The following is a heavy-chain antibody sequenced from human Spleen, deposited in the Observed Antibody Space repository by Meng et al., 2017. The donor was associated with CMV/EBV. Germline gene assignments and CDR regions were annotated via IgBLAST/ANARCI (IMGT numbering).Heavy chain of an antibody. CDR2: IYSDPSRT. V-gene: IGHV3-23*03. Sequence: GESLKISCAASGFTFSSYAMTWVRQTPGKGLEWVSVIYSDPSRTYYADSVKGRFTISRDNSKNTLYLQMNSLRTEDTAVYYCAKGYESGWHRDSDYWGQGTLVTVSS. J-gene: IGHJ4*02. CDR3: AKGYESGWHRDSDY. D-gene: IGHD6-19*01. CDR1: GFTFSSYA.